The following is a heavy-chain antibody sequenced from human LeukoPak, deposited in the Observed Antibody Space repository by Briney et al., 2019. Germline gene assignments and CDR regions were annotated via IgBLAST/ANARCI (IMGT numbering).Heavy chain of an antibody. Sequence: SETLSLTCAVYGGSFSGYYWSWIRQPPGKGLEWIGEINHSGSTNYNPSLKSRVTLSVDTSKNQFSLKLSSVTAADTAVYYCARRDDDFWSGYYSFFDYWGQGALVTVSS. J-gene: IGHJ4*02. CDR2: INHSGST. V-gene: IGHV4-34*01. CDR3: ARRDDDFWSGYYSFFDY. D-gene: IGHD3-3*01. CDR1: GGSFSGYY.